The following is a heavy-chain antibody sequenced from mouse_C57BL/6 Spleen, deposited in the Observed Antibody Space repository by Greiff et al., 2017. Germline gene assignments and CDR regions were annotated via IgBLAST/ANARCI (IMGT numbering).Heavy chain of an antibody. CDR3: ARGGYDGYPWFAY. Sequence: EVQLQQSGPGLVKPSQSLSLTCSVTGYSITSGYYWNWIRQFPGNKLEWMGYISYDGINNYNPSLKNRISITRDTSKNQFFLKLNSVTTEDTATYYCARGGYDGYPWFAYWGQGTLVTVSA. CDR2: ISYDGIN. J-gene: IGHJ3*01. V-gene: IGHV3-6*01. D-gene: IGHD2-3*01. CDR1: GYSITSGYY.